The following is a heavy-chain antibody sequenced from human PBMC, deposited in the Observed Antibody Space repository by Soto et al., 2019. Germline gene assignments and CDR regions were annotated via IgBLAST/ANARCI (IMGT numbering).Heavy chain of an antibody. J-gene: IGHJ4*02. V-gene: IGHV3-11*01. D-gene: IGHD3-10*01. CDR3: GRAGHTMVGGDF. Sequence: QVQLVESGGGLAKPGGSLRLSCAASGFIFSDYYMSWVRQARGKGLEWVSYISSSGSTIYYADSVKGRFTISRDNAKKSVYLEMNSLRAEDTAVYYCGRAGHTMVGGDFWGQGTLVTVSS. CDR1: GFIFSDYY. CDR2: ISSSGSTI.